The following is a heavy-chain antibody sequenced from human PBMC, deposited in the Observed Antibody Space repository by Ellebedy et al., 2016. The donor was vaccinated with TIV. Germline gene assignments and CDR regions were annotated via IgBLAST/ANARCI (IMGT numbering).Heavy chain of an antibody. Sequence: PGGSLRLSCAAPGFTFRSYAMTWVRQAPGKGLEWVSGFDASGDRTFYADSVKGRFTISRDNSKNTLYLQMNSLRDEDTAVYYCAKVMVTTTFDYWGQGTLVTVSS. CDR3: AKVMVTTTFDY. CDR1: GFTFRSYA. CDR2: FDASGDRT. J-gene: IGHJ4*02. D-gene: IGHD4-11*01. V-gene: IGHV3-23*01.